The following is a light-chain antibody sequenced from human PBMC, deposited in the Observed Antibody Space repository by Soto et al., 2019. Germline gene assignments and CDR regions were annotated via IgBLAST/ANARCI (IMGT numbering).Light chain of an antibody. V-gene: IGKV3-11*01. CDR3: QQRSNWPPLT. Sequence: EIVLTQSPATLSLSPGERATLSCRASQSVSSYLAWYQQKPGQAPRLLIYDASNRATGIPARFSGSGSGTDVPVTISSLEPEDFAVYYCQQRSNWPPLTFGGGTKVEIK. CDR2: DAS. CDR1: QSVSSY. J-gene: IGKJ4*01.